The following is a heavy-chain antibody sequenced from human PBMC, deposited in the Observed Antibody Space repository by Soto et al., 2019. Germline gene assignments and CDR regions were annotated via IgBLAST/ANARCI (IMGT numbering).Heavy chain of an antibody. Sequence: GGSLRLSCAASGFPFRSYAMSWVRQAPGKGLGWVSAISGSGGSTYYADSVKGRFTISRDNSKNTLYLQMNSLRAEDTAVYYCAKDLSSRSEYYFDYWGQGTLVTVSS. CDR2: ISGSGGST. V-gene: IGHV3-23*01. CDR1: GFPFRSYA. D-gene: IGHD6-13*01. J-gene: IGHJ4*02. CDR3: AKDLSSRSEYYFDY.